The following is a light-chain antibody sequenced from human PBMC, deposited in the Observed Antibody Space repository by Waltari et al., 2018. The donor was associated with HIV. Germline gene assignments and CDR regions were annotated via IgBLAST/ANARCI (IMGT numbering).Light chain of an antibody. V-gene: IGKV2-28*01. J-gene: IGKJ4*01. CDR2: LGS. CDR1: QSLLHANGYQY. CDR3: MQALQTPRT. Sequence: DVVMTQSPLSLPVSPGEPASVSCVSSQSLLHANGYQYLDWYLQKPGQAPQLLINLGSNRASGIPDRFSGSASGTNFTLNISRVEADDVGNYYCMQALQTPRTFGGGTKVQIK.